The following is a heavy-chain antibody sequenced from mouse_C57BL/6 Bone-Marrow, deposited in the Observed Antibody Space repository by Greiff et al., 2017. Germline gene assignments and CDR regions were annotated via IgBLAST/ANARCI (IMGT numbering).Heavy chain of an antibody. CDR2: IRNKANNHAT. CDR1: GFTFSDAW. CDR3: TRFCLRYFDY. J-gene: IGHJ2*01. Sequence: EVHLVESGGGLVQPGGSMKLSCAASGFTFSDAWMDWVRQSPEKGLEWVAEIRNKANNHATYYAESVKGRFTISRDDSKSSVYLQMNSLRAEDTGIYYCTRFCLRYFDYWGQGTTLTVSS. V-gene: IGHV6-6*01.